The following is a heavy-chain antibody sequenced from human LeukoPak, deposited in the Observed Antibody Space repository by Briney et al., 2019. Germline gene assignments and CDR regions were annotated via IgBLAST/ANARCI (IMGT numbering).Heavy chain of an antibody. J-gene: IGHJ4*02. CDR1: GGSIRSTNW. CDR2: SSLTGQT. Sequence: SETLSLTCGVSGGSIRSTNWWSWVRQSPGQDLVEIGESSLTGQTNYNSALSGRVTMLLDESSNHLSLHLTSGTVADTATYDCSRESGAFCPFGYWGQGTLVTVSS. D-gene: IGHD1-26*01. CDR3: SRESGAFCPFGY. V-gene: IGHV4-4*02.